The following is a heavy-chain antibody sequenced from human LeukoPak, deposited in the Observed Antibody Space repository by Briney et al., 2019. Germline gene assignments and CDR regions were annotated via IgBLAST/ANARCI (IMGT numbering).Heavy chain of an antibody. CDR1: GYTFTGYY. CDR3: ARGKGQELLHY. CDR2: INPNRGGT. Sequence: GASVQVSCKASGYTFTGYYMHWVRQAPGQGLAGMGWINPNRGGTNYAQKFQGRVTMTRDTSISTAYMELSRLRSDDTAVYYCARGKGQELLHYWGQGTRVTVSS. J-gene: IGHJ4*02. D-gene: IGHD1-26*01. V-gene: IGHV1-2*02.